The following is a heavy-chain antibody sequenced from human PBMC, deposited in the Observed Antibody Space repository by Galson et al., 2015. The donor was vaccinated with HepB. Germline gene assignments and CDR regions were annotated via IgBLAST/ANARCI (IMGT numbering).Heavy chain of an antibody. CDR1: GFTFSSYM. V-gene: IGHV3-48*02. Sequence: SLRLSCAASGFTFSSYMMNWVRQAPGKGLEWISYIGSSSSPICYADSVKGRFTISRDNAKNSLYLQMNSLRDEDTAVYYCARGRRQWLAYDAFDIWGQGTMVTVSS. J-gene: IGHJ3*02. CDR3: ARGRRQWLAYDAFDI. CDR2: IGSSSSPI. D-gene: IGHD6-19*01.